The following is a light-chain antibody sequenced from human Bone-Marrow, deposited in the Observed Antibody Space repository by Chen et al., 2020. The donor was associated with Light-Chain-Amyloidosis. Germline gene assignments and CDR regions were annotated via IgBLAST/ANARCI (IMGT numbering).Light chain of an antibody. CDR3: QSAGSSGTYEVI. J-gene: IGLJ2*01. Sequence: SYELTQPPSVSVSPGQTARITCSGDDLPTKYAYWYQQKPGKAPVLEIHRDTERPSGFSERFSGSCSGATATLTLSRVQAEDRTDYHFQSAGSSGTYEVIFCWWTKLTFL. CDR1: DLPTKY. CDR2: RDT. V-gene: IGLV3-25*03.